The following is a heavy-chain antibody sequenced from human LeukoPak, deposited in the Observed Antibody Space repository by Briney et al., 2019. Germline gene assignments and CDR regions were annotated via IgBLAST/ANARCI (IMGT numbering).Heavy chain of an antibody. V-gene: IGHV1-46*01. J-gene: IGHJ6*03. CDR2: INPSGGST. Sequence: GASVKVSCKASGYTFTSYYMHWVRQAPGQGLEWMGIINPSGGSTSYAQKFQGRVTMTRDMSTSTVYMELSSLRSEDTAVYYCARALLADYYGSGSQPLYYYYMDVWGKGTTVTVSS. CDR3: ARALLADYYGSGSQPLYYYYMDV. D-gene: IGHD3-10*01. CDR1: GYTFTSYY.